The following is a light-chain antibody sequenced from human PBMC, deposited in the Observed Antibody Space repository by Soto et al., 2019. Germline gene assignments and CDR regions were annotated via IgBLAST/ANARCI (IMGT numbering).Light chain of an antibody. CDR2: DAS. CDR1: QRVSSN. J-gene: IGKJ5*01. V-gene: IGKV3-11*01. CDR3: QRGDT. Sequence: EIVLTQSPATLSLSPGERATLSCRASQRVSSNLAWYQQKPGQAPRLLIYDASNRATGIPARFSGSGSGTDFTLTISSLEPEEFAVYYCQRGDTFGQGTRLEIK.